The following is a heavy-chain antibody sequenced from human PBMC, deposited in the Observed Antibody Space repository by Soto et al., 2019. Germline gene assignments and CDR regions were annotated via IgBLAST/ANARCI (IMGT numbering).Heavy chain of an antibody. CDR1: GYTFTSYA. J-gene: IGHJ3*02. Sequence: ASVKVSCKASGYTFTSYAMHWVRQAPGQRLEWMGWINAGNGNTKYSQEFQGRVTITRDTSASTAYMELSSLRSEDTAVYYCARAGYCSSTSCSDAFDIWGQGTMVTVSS. CDR2: INAGNGNT. V-gene: IGHV1-3*01. CDR3: ARAGYCSSTSCSDAFDI. D-gene: IGHD2-2*01.